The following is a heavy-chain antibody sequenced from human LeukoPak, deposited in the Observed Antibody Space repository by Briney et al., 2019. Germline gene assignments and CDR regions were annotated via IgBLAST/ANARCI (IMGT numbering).Heavy chain of an antibody. CDR2: ISYDGSNK. D-gene: IGHD3-22*01. J-gene: IGHJ4*02. CDR3: AKENYHTSGYYYIFDY. Sequence: GGSLRLSCAGSGFTFSSYGMHWVRQAPGRGLEWVAAISYDGSNKYYADSVKGRLAISRDNSKNTLYLQMNNLRNEDTSVYYCAKENYHTSGYYYIFDYWGQGTLVTVSS. V-gene: IGHV3-30*18. CDR1: GFTFSSYG.